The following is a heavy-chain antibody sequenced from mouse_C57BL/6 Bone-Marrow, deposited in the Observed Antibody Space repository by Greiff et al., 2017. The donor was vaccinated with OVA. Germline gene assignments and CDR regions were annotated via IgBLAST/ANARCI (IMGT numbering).Heavy chain of an antibody. CDR1: GYTFTSYW. CDR3: ARGEIYYYGSSYGY. CDR2: IDPSDSYT. D-gene: IGHD1-1*01. V-gene: IGHV1-69*01. Sequence: QVQLQQPGAELVMPGASVKLSCKASGYTFTSYWMHWVKQRPGQGLEWIGEIDPSDSYTNYNQKFKGKSTLTVDKSSSTAYMQLSSLTSEDSAVYYCARGEIYYYGSSYGYWGQGTTLTVSS. J-gene: IGHJ2*01.